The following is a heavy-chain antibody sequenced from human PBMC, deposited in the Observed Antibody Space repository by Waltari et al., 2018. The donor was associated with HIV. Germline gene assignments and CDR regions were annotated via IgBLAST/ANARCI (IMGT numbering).Heavy chain of an antibody. D-gene: IGHD3-3*01. CDR3: SRDFGF. V-gene: IGHV3-72*01. CDR2: SSNKAASYTP. Sequence: VQLVESGVDLVKPGGAVRRSGAAARFPVSDHFMDWVRRAPGKGLEWVARSSNKAASYTPYYAASVRGRFIISRDDSKSSVFLQMNSLKTEDTAVYYCSRDFGFWGPGTLVTVSS. J-gene: IGHJ4*02. CDR1: RFPVSDHF.